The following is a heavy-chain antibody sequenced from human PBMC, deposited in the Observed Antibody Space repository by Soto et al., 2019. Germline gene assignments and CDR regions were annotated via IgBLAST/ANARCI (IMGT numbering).Heavy chain of an antibody. Sequence: SETLSLTCTVSGGSISSGDYYWSWIRQPPGKGLEWIGYIYYSGSTYYNPSLKSRVTISVDTSKNQFSLKLSSVTAADTAVYYCARGAASGRLLYWFDPWGQGTLVTVSS. CDR3: ARGAASGRLLYWFDP. D-gene: IGHD3-10*01. CDR2: IYYSGST. V-gene: IGHV4-30-4*01. J-gene: IGHJ5*02. CDR1: GGSISSGDYY.